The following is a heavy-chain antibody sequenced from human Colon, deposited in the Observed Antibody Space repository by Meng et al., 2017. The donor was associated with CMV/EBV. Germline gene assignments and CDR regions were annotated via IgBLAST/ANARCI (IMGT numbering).Heavy chain of an antibody. CDR2: VNHRGTTI. CDR1: GFTFSDYE. V-gene: IGHV3-48*03. Sequence: GESLKISCVGSGFTFSDYEMNWVRQAPGMGLEWVAYVNHRGTTIFYADSVKGRFTISRDNAKNSLYLQMNSLRAEDTAVYYCARDGDILTGYPLMDVWGQGTTVTVSS. CDR3: ARDGDILTGYPLMDV. D-gene: IGHD3-9*01. J-gene: IGHJ6*02.